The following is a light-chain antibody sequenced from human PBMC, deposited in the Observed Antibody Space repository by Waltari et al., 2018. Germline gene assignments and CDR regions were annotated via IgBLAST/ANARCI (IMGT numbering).Light chain of an antibody. J-gene: IGKJ3*01. CDR1: QSVSSS. Sequence: IVMTQSLATLSRSPGERATLSCRASQSVSSSLAWFQQKPGQAPRLLIYGASSMATGIPDRFSGSGSGTDFTLTISSLEPEDVAVYYCLQRSNWPLFTFGPGTKLDIK. V-gene: IGKV3-15*01. CDR2: GAS. CDR3: LQRSNWPLFT.